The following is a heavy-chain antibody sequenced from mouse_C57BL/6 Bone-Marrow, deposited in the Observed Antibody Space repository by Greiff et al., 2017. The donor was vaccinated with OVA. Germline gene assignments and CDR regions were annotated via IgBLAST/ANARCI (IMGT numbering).Heavy chain of an antibody. CDR3: TRFITTVVAYYAMDY. J-gene: IGHJ4*01. D-gene: IGHD1-1*01. Sequence: EVKLVESGEGLVKPGGSLKLSCAASGFTFSSYAMSWVRQTPGKRLEWVAYISSGGDYIYYADTVKGRFTISRDNARNTLYLQMSSLKSEDTAMYYCTRFITTVVAYYAMDYWGQGTSVTVSS. V-gene: IGHV5-9-1*02. CDR2: ISSGGDYI. CDR1: GFTFSSYA.